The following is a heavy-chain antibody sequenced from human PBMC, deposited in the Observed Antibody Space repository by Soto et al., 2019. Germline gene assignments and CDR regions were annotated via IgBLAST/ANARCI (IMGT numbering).Heavy chain of an antibody. V-gene: IGHV3-73*02. CDR1: GFIFSGSA. D-gene: IGHD4-17*01. CDR2: IRSKANNYAT. Sequence: EVQLVESGGGLVQPGGSLTLSCAAAGFIFSGSAMHWVRQAPGKGLEWVGRIRSKANNYATSYAASMKGRFTISRDDSKNMAYLQMNSLKSEDTAVYYCTRHPYDFGAYDIGATRHPDTYGLDVWGQGTSVTVSS. J-gene: IGHJ6*02. CDR3: TRHPYDFGAYDIGATRHPDTYGLDV.